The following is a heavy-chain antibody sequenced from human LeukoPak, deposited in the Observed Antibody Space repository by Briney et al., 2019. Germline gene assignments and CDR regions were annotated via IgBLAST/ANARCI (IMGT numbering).Heavy chain of an antibody. CDR2: IKSKTDGGTA. CDR1: GFTFSDAW. V-gene: IGHV3-15*01. Sequence: GGSLRLSCAASGFTFSDAWMIWVRQAPEKGLEWVGRIKSKTDGGTADYAAPVKGRFTISRDDSKNTLYLQMSSLKIEDTAVYYCATDYDFVWGSFRDYWGQGTLVTVSS. CDR3: ATDYDFVWGSFRDY. D-gene: IGHD3-16*02. J-gene: IGHJ4*02.